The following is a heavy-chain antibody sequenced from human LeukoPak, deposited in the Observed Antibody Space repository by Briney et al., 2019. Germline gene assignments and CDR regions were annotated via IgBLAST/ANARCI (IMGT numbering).Heavy chain of an antibody. V-gene: IGHV4-39*01. CDR3: ARHLRIMVRGVFDD. CDR2: IYYSGST. J-gene: IGHJ4*02. Sequence: PSETLSLTCTVSVGSISSSSYYWGWIRQPPGKGLEWIGSIYYSGSTYYDPSLKSRVTISVDTSKNQFSLKLTSVTAADTAVYYCARHLRIMVRGVFDDWGQGTLVTVSS. CDR1: VGSISSSSYY. D-gene: IGHD3-10*01.